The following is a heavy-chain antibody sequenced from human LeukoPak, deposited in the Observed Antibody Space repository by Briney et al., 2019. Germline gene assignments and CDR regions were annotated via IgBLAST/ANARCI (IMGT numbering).Heavy chain of an antibody. J-gene: IGHJ6*02. D-gene: IGHD5-24*01. V-gene: IGHV4-59*08. CDR1: GGSISSYY. CDR3: ARHIWHYYYYGMDV. Sequence: SETLSLTRTVSGGSISSYYWSWIRQPPGKGLEWIGYIYYSGSTNYNPSLKSRVTISVDTSKNQFSLKLSSVTAADTAVYYCARHIWHYYYYGMDVWGQGTTVTVSS. CDR2: IYYSGST.